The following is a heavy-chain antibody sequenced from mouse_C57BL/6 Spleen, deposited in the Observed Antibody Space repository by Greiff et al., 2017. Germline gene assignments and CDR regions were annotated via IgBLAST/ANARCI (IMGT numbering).Heavy chain of an antibody. D-gene: IGHD2-3*01. J-gene: IGHJ4*01. CDR2: IDPETGGT. CDR3: TREDGYHFSMDY. V-gene: IGHV1-15*01. Sequence: VQLQQSGAELVRPGASVTLSCKASGYTFTDYEMHWVKQTPVHGLEWIGAIDPETGGTAYNQKFKGKAILTADKSSSTAYMELRSLTSEDSAVYYCTREDGYHFSMDYWGQGTAVTVSS. CDR1: GYTFTDYE.